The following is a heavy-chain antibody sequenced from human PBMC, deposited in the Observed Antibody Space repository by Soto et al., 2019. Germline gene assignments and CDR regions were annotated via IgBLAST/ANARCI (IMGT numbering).Heavy chain of an antibody. V-gene: IGHV4-4*02. CDR2: IYHSGST. D-gene: IGHD5-18*01. CDR1: GGSISSSNW. Sequence: QVQLQESGPGLVKPSGTLSLTCAVSGGSISSSNWWSWVRQPPGKGLEWIGEIYHSGSTNYNPSLKTRVTISIDKSKSQFSLKLSSVAAADTAVYYCAGWIQLQQYYYYGMAVWGQGTTVTVSS. CDR3: AGWIQLQQYYYYGMAV. J-gene: IGHJ6*02.